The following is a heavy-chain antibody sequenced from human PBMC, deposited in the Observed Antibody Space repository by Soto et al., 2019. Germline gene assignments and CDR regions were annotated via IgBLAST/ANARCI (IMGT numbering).Heavy chain of an antibody. V-gene: IGHV4-31*03. CDR1: GGSISSGGYY. CDR2: IYYSGST. CDR3: ARHVFAPGGRWFGP. Sequence: SETLSLTCTVSGGSISSGGYYWSWIRQHPGKGLEWIGYIYYSGSTYYNPSLKSRVTISVDTSKTQFSLNLTSVTAADTAVYFCARHVFAPGGRWFGPWGPGLLVTVSS. J-gene: IGHJ5*02. D-gene: IGHD2-15*01.